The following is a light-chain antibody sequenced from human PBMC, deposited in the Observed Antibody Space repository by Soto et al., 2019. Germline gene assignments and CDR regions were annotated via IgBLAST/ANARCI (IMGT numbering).Light chain of an antibody. V-gene: IGKV3-20*01. CDR1: QSVFNNH. J-gene: IGKJ1*01. CDR2: GAS. Sequence: EFVLTQSPVTVSLSPRERATLSCRASQSVFNNHIGWYQQKPGQAPRRLIFGASFRATGIPDRFSGSGSGTDFTLTISRLEPEDFAVYYCQQYGSSLTWTFGQGTNVDI. CDR3: QQYGSSLTWT.